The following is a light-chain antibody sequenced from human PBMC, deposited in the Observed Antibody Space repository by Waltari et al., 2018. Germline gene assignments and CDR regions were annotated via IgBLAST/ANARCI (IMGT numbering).Light chain of an antibody. CDR3: LQYFDVPQT. Sequence: VMTQSPDSLAVSLGERATLTCRSSQSVFLSSNNKNYVSWYQHKPGQPPKLLIYWASIREAGVPDRFTGSGSGTQFTLTIGSLQAEDVAVYFCLQYFDVPQTFGQGTKLEI. CDR1: QSVFLSSNNKNY. CDR2: WAS. J-gene: IGKJ2*01. V-gene: IGKV4-1*01.